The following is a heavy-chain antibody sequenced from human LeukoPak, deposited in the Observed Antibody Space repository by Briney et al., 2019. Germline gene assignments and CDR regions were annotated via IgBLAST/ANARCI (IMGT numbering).Heavy chain of an antibody. D-gene: IGHD2-15*01. CDR1: GFTFSSYE. CDR2: ISSSGSTI. V-gene: IGHV3-48*03. Sequence: GRSLRLSCAASGFTFSSYEMNWVRQAPGKGLEWVSYISSSGSTIYYADSVKGRFTISRDNAKNSLYLQMNSLRAEDTAVYYCARGFPGYCSGGSCYPTWFDPWGQGTLVTVSS. J-gene: IGHJ5*02. CDR3: ARGFPGYCSGGSCYPTWFDP.